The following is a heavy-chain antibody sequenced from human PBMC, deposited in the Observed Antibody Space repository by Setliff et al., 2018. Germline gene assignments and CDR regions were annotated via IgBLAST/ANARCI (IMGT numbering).Heavy chain of an antibody. CDR1: GFTFSNYA. D-gene: IGHD2-2*01. V-gene: IGHV3-23*01. CDR3: AKGYCSSTSCYVDY. Sequence: GSLRLSCAASGFTFSNYAMSWVRQAPGKGLEWVSGISGSGGSTYYADSVKGRFTISRDNSKNSLYLQMNSLRAEDMALYYCAKGYCSSTSCYVDYWGQGTLVTVSS. CDR2: ISGSGGST. J-gene: IGHJ4*02.